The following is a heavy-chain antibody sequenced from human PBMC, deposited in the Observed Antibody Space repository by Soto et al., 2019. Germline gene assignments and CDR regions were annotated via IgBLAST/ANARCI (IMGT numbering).Heavy chain of an antibody. CDR2: IIPILGIA. CDR3: ARDRDSYGPGYFDY. CDR1: GGTFSSYT. D-gene: IGHD5-18*01. Sequence: QVQLVQSGAEVKKPGSSVKVSCKASGGTFSSYTISWVRQAPGQGLEWMGRIIPILGIANYAQKFQGRVTITADKSTSTAYMELSSLRSEDTAVSYCARDRDSYGPGYFDYWGQGTLVTVSS. V-gene: IGHV1-69*08. J-gene: IGHJ4*02.